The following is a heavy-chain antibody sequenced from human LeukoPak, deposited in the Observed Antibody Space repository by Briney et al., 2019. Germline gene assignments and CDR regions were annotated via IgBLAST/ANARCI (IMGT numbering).Heavy chain of an antibody. CDR1: GFTFSSYG. Sequence: GGSLRLSCAASGFTFSSYGMHWVRQAPGKGLEWVSYISSSGSTIYYADSVKGRFTISRDNAKNSLYLQMNSLRAEDTAVYYCLRWRWYYGSGSPGGFDPWGQGTLVTVSS. CDR3: LRWRWYYGSGSPGGFDP. J-gene: IGHJ5*02. D-gene: IGHD3-10*01. CDR2: ISSSGSTI. V-gene: IGHV3-48*04.